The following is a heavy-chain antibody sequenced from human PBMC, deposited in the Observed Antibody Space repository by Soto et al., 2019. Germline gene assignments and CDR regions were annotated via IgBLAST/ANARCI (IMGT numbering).Heavy chain of an antibody. CDR3: ARGPRQQLVPNWFDP. V-gene: IGHV6-1*01. CDR1: GDSVSSNSAA. CDR2: TYYRSKWYN. D-gene: IGHD6-13*01. Sequence: LSQTLSLTCAISGDSVSSNSAAWNWIRQSPSRGLEWLGRTYYRSKWYNDYAVSVKSRITINPDTSKNQFSLQLNSVTPEDTAVYYCARGPRQQLVPNWFDPWGQGTLVTVSS. J-gene: IGHJ5*02.